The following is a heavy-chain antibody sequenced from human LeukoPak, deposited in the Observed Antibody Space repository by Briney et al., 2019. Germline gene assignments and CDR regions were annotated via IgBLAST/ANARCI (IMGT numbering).Heavy chain of an antibody. J-gene: IGHJ4*02. CDR1: GFTFSSYA. CDR2: ISGSGGST. CDR3: AKEYQGDSSGYPRTPNDY. D-gene: IGHD3-22*01. Sequence: PGGSLRLSCAASGFTFSSYAMSWVRQAPGKGLEWVSAISGSGGSTYYADSVKGRFTISRDNSKNTLYLQMNSLRAEDTAVYYCAKEYQGDSSGYPRTPNDYWGQGTLVTVSS. V-gene: IGHV3-23*01.